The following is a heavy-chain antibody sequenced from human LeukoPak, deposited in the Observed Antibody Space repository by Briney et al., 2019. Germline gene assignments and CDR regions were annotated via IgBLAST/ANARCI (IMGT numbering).Heavy chain of an antibody. J-gene: IGHJ4*02. Sequence: SETLSLTCTVSGGSISSYYWSWIRQPPGKGLEWIGSIYYSGSTYYNPSLKSRVTISVDTSKNQFSLKLSSVTAADTAVYYCARDGVGSYPFDYWGQGTLVTVSS. V-gene: IGHV4-59*12. CDR2: IYYSGST. CDR1: GGSISSYY. D-gene: IGHD3-10*01. CDR3: ARDGVGSYPFDY.